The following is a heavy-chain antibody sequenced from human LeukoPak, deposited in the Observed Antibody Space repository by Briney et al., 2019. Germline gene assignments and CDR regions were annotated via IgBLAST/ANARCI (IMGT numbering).Heavy chain of an antibody. Sequence: SQTLSLTCTVSGGSISSGGYYWSWIRQHPGKGLEWIGYIYYSGSTYYNPSLKSRVTISVDTSKNQFSLKLSSVTAADTAVYYCARHFYHPRYYFDYWGQGTLVTVSS. V-gene: IGHV4-31*03. CDR3: ARHFYHPRYYFDY. J-gene: IGHJ4*02. D-gene: IGHD1-14*01. CDR2: IYYSGST. CDR1: GGSISSGGYY.